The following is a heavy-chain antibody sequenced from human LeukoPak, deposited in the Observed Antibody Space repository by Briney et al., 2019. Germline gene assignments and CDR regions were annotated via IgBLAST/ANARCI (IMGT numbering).Heavy chain of an antibody. CDR2: MNPNSGNT. J-gene: IGHJ4*02. CDR3: ARDGSTFYCSGGSCSAGASDY. V-gene: IGHV1-8*01. CDR1: GYTFTSYD. D-gene: IGHD2-15*01. Sequence: ASVKVSCKASGYTFTSYDINCVRQATGQGLEWMGWMNPNSGNTGYAQKFQGRVTMTRDTSISTAYMELSSLRSEDTAVYYCARDGSTFYCSGGSCSAGASDYWGQGTLVTVSS.